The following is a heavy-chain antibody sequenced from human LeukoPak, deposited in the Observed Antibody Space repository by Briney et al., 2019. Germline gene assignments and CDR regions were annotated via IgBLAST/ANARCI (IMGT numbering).Heavy chain of an antibody. CDR3: ARGAPGPRRYYYGMDV. CDR2: IGTAGDT. J-gene: IGHJ6*02. V-gene: IGHV3-13*01. Sequence: GGSLRLSRAASGFTFSSYDMHWVRQATGKGLEWVSAIGTAGDTYYPGSVKGRFTISRENAKNSLYLQMNSLRAGDTAVYYCARGAPGPRRYYYGMDVWGQGTTVTVSS. CDR1: GFTFSSYD.